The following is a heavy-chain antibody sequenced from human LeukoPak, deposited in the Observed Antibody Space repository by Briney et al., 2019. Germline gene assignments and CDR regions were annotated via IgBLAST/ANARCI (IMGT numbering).Heavy chain of an antibody. Sequence: SETLSLTCTVSGGSISSYYWSWIRQPPGKGLEWIGYIYYSGSTNYNPSLKSRVTISVDTSKNQFPLKLSSVTAADTAVYYCARHNPYGARGRYFDYWGQGTLVTVSS. CDR3: ARHNPYGARGRYFDY. CDR1: GGSISSYY. J-gene: IGHJ4*02. V-gene: IGHV4-59*08. CDR2: IYYSGST. D-gene: IGHD4-17*01.